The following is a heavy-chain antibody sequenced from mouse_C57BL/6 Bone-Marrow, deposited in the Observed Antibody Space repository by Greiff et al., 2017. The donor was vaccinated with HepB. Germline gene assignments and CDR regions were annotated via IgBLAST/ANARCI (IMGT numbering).Heavy chain of an antibody. CDR1: GFTFTDYY. Sequence: VQLQQSGPVLVKPGPSVKISCKASGFTFTDYYMHWVKQSHGKSLEWIGLVYPYNGGTSYNQKFKGKATLTVDTSSSTAYMELNSLTSEDSAVYYCARWGYYGSSYFYWYFDVWGTGTTVTVSS. V-gene: IGHV1-36*01. CDR2: VYPYNGGT. D-gene: IGHD1-1*01. J-gene: IGHJ1*03. CDR3: ARWGYYGSSYFYWYFDV.